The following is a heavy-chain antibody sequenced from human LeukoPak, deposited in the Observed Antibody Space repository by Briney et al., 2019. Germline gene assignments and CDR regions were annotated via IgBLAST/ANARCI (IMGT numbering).Heavy chain of an antibody. J-gene: IGHJ2*01. CDR2: ISGSGGST. V-gene: IGHV3-23*01. D-gene: IGHD3-10*01. CDR1: GFTFSSYA. Sequence: PGGSLRLSCAASGFTFSSYAMSWVRQAPGKGLEWVSAISGSGGSTYYADSVKGRFTISRDNSKNTLYLQMNSLRAEDTAVYYCARSLSMVRGLMGWYFDLWGRGTLVTVSS. CDR3: ARSLSMVRGLMGWYFDL.